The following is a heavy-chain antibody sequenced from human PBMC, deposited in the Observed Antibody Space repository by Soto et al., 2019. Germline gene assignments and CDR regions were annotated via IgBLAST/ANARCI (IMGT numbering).Heavy chain of an antibody. D-gene: IGHD1-1*01. CDR3: ARSYDWDYYYGMDV. V-gene: IGHV4-34*01. J-gene: IGHJ6*02. CDR2: INHSGST. Sequence: SETLSLTCAVYGGSFSGYYWSWIRQPPGKGLEWIEEINHSGSTNYNPSLKSRVTISVDTSKNQFSLKLSSVTAADTAVYYCARSYDWDYYYGMDVWGQGTTVTVSS. CDR1: GGSFSGYY.